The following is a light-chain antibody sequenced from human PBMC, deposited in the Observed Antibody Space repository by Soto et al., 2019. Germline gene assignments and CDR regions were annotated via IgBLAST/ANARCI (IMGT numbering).Light chain of an antibody. CDR3: SSFTSSTTLQ. CDR1: SSDVGGYNY. Sequence: QSALTQPASVSGSPGQSITISCTGTSSDVGGYNYVSWYQQHPGKAPKLMIYGVSSRPSGVSNRFSGSKSGNTASLTISGLQADDEADYYCSSFTSSTTLQFGGGTKLTVL. V-gene: IGLV2-14*01. J-gene: IGLJ2*01. CDR2: GVS.